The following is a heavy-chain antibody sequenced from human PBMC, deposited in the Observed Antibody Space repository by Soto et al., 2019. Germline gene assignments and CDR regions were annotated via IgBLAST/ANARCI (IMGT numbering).Heavy chain of an antibody. CDR1: GGSIRSGGYS. V-gene: IGHV4-30-2*01. CDR3: AAGGGLPRYY. Sequence: QLQLQESGSGLVKPSQTLSLTCAVSGGSIRSGGYSWSWIRQPPGKGLEWIGYIYHSGSTYYNPSVKCRGTRSGDRSKSQSSLKLRSVTAADTAVYSRAAGGGLPRYYWGQGTLVTVSS. J-gene: IGHJ4*02. D-gene: IGHD5-12*01. CDR2: IYHSGST.